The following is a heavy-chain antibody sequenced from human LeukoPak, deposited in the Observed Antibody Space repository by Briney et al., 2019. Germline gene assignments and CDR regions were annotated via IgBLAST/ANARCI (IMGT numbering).Heavy chain of an antibody. Sequence: PGGSLRLSCAASGFTFGSYGMSWVRQAPGKGLGWVLFITPNADRTSYADSVEGRFTISRDNPRNTLYMQMNSLRDEDTAVYYCAIMHGYYDGSGYWVQWGQGTLVTVSS. V-gene: IGHV3-23*01. J-gene: IGHJ1*01. CDR2: ITPNADRT. D-gene: IGHD3-22*01. CDR1: GFTFGSYG. CDR3: AIMHGYYDGSGYWVQ.